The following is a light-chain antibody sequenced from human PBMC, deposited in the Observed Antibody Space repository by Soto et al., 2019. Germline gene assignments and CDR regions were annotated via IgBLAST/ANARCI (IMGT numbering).Light chain of an antibody. CDR2: DVR. CDR1: NSDLWTYNF. Sequence: QSAPTQPASVSGSPGQSITISCIGTNSDLWTYNFVSWYQQHPDKAPQLIFYDVRYRPSGVSDRFSGSMSGATASLIISGLQAADEAYYYCFSSSTQISRHVLGTGTKLTVL. CDR3: FSSSTQISRHV. J-gene: IGLJ1*01. V-gene: IGLV2-14*03.